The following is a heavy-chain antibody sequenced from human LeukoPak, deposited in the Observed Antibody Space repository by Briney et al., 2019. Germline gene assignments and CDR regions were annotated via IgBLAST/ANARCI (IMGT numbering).Heavy chain of an antibody. D-gene: IGHD3-22*01. CDR3: ARSNLRYYYDSAFDP. V-gene: IGHV3-21*01. CDR1: GFTFSSYS. Sequence: KPGGSLRLSCAASGFTFSSYSMNWVRQAPGKGLEWGSSISSSSSYKFYADSVKGRFTISRDNAKNSLYLQMNSLRAEDTAVYYCARSNLRYYYDSAFDPWGQGTLVTVSS. CDR2: ISSSSSYK. J-gene: IGHJ5*02.